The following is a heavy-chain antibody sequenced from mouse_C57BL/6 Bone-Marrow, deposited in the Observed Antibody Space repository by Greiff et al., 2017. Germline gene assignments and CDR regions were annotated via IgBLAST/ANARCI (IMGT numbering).Heavy chain of an antibody. V-gene: IGHV1-69*01. CDR1: GYTFTSSW. J-gene: IGHJ1*03. CDR3: AREEGYGYADCYFDV. CDR2: IDPSDSYT. D-gene: IGHD2-2*01. Sequence: VQLQQPGAGLVMPGASVKLSCKASGYTFTSSWMHWVKQSPGQGLEWIGEIDPSDSYTTYNQKFKGKSTLTVDKSPSTADMQLSSLTSEASAVYCCAREEGYGYADCYFDVWGTGPTVTFSS.